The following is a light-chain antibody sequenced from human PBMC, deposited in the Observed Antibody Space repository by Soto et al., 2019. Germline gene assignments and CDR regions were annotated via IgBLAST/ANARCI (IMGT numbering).Light chain of an antibody. J-gene: IGKJ1*01. CDR1: QSVSSSY. V-gene: IGKV3-20*01. Sequence: EIVLPQSPATLSLSPGERATLSCRASQSVSSSYLAWYQQKPGQAPRLLIYGASSRATGIPDRFSGSGSGTDVSLTISRLEPEDFAVYYCQQYCSSPRTFGQGTKVDIK. CDR3: QQYCSSPRT. CDR2: GAS.